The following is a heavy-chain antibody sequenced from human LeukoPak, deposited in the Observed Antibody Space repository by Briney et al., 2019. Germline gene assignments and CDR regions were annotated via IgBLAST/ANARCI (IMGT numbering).Heavy chain of an antibody. CDR2: ISSSSSYI. CDR1: GFTFSSYS. V-gene: IGHV3-21*01. D-gene: IGHD1-26*01. Sequence: GGSLRLSCAASGFTFSSYSMNWVRQAPGKGLEWVSSISSSSSYIYYADSVKGRFTISRDNVKNSLYLQMNSLRAEDTAVYYCARERGGAPDYWGQGTLVTVSS. J-gene: IGHJ4*02. CDR3: ARERGGAPDY.